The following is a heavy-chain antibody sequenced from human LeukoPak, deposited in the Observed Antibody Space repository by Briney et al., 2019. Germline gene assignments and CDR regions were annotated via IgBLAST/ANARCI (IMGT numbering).Heavy chain of an antibody. Sequence: GASLRLSCAASGFTFSRYWIHWVRQAPGKGLVWVSQTNTDGSSTNYADFVKGRFTISRDNAKNTLDLQMNSLRAEDTAVYYCAILLRSEAVGGPWGQGTLVTVSS. CDR3: AILLRSEAVGGP. CDR2: TNTDGSST. D-gene: IGHD3-16*01. CDR1: GFTFSRYW. V-gene: IGHV3-74*01. J-gene: IGHJ5*02.